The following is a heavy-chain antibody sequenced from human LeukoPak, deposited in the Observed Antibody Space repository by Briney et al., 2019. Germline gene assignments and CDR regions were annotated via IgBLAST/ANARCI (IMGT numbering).Heavy chain of an antibody. D-gene: IGHD3-10*01. Sequence: GGSLRLSCAASEFTFSSYSMNWVRQAPGKGLEWVSSISSSSSYIYYADSVKGRFTISRDNAKNSLYPQMNSLRAEDTAVYYCARAYLTQLGVDYWGQGTLVTVSS. V-gene: IGHV3-21*01. CDR1: EFTFSSYS. J-gene: IGHJ4*02. CDR2: ISSSSSYI. CDR3: ARAYLTQLGVDY.